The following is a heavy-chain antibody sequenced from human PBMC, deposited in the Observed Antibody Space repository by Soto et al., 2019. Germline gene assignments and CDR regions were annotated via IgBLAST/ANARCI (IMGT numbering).Heavy chain of an antibody. CDR1: GYTFISYG. Sequence: HVPLVQSGAEVNKPGASLKVSCQASGYTFISYGVSWVRQAPGQGLEWLGWISPYNGNTNYAQKFQGRITMTTDTSTSTVYMDLRSLRTDDTAVYYCARDQTKWLTDAFDIWGQGTMVVVSS. V-gene: IGHV1-18*01. J-gene: IGHJ3*02. CDR3: ARDQTKWLTDAFDI. D-gene: IGHD5-12*01. CDR2: ISPYNGNT.